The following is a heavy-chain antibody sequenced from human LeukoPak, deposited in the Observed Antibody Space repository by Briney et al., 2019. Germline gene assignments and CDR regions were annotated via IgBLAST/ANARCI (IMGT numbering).Heavy chain of an antibody. Sequence: GGFLRLSCAASGFTFSDYYMSWIRQAPGKGLEWVSYISSSGSTIYYADSVKGRFTISRDNAKNSLYLQMNSLRAEDTAVYYCARDFRVVRGVIITDNWFDPWGQGTLVTVSS. CDR3: ARDFRVVRGVIITDNWFDP. CDR1: GFTFSDYY. D-gene: IGHD3-10*01. V-gene: IGHV3-11*01. CDR2: ISSSGSTI. J-gene: IGHJ5*02.